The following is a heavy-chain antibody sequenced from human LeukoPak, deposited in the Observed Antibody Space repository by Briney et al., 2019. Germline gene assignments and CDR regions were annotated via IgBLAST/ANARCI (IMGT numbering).Heavy chain of an antibody. J-gene: IGHJ3*02. CDR2: ISGSGGST. V-gene: IGHV3-23*01. CDR3: AKSLYSGSYYEAFDI. Sequence: PGGSLRLSCAASGFTFSICAMSWVRQAPGKGLEWVSGISGSGGSTYYTDSVKGRFTISRDNSKNMVYLEMNSLRAEDTAVYYCAKSLYSGSYYEAFDIWGQGTMVIVSS. CDR1: GFTFSICA. D-gene: IGHD1-26*01.